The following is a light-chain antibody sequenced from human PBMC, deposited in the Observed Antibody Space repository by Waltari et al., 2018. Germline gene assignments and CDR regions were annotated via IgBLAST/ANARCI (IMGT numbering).Light chain of an antibody. CDR3: AAWDDSLSGPV. CDR2: NNN. V-gene: IGLV1-44*01. CDR1: SSNIGSNT. J-gene: IGLJ2*01. Sequence: QSVLTQPPSASGAPGQRVTISCSGTSSNIGSNTVTWYQQIPGTAPGLLIYNNNRRPEGVPDRISGSKSGTSASLAISGLQSEDEADYYCAAWDDSLSGPVFGGGTKLTVL.